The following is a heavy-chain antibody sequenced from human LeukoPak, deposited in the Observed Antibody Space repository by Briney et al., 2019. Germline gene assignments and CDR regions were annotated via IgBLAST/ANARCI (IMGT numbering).Heavy chain of an antibody. D-gene: IGHD5-24*01. CDR1: GYTFTSYY. CDR3: ARERRRWLPYY. CDR2: INPSGGST. J-gene: IGHJ4*02. V-gene: IGHV1-46*01. Sequence: GASVKVCCKASGYTFTSYYMHWVRQAPGQGLEWMGIINPSGGSTSYAQKFQGRVTMTRDTSTSTVYMELSSLRSEDTAVYFCARERRRWLPYYWGQGTLVTVSS.